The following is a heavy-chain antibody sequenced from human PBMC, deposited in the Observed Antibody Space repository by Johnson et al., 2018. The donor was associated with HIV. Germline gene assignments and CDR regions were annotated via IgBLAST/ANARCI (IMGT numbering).Heavy chain of an antibody. CDR2: ISYDGGNK. J-gene: IGHJ3*02. CDR1: GLTFSSYA. D-gene: IGHD4-11*01. V-gene: IGHV3-30*04. Sequence: VQVVESGGGVVQPGRSLRLSCAASGLTFSSYAMHWVRQAPGKGLEWVAGISYDGGNKYYADSVKGRFTISRDNSKNTLYLQMNSLRAEDTAVYYCARADSGYSNYEAFDIWGQGTMVTVSS. CDR3: ARADSGYSNYEAFDI.